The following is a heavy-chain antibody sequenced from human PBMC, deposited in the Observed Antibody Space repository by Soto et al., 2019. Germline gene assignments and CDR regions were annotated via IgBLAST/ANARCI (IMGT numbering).Heavy chain of an antibody. CDR1: GYTFTSYG. D-gene: IGHD6-6*01. V-gene: IGHV1-18*01. CDR2: ISAYNGNT. J-gene: IGHJ3*02. Sequence: QVQLVQSGAEVKKPGASVKVSCKASGYTFTSYGISWVRPAPGQGLEGMGWISAYNGNTNYAPKLKVRVTMTTDTTTSTVYVELRSLRSDDTAVYYCARGHSGTAQLQDAFDIWGQGTMVTVSS. CDR3: ARGHSGTAQLQDAFDI.